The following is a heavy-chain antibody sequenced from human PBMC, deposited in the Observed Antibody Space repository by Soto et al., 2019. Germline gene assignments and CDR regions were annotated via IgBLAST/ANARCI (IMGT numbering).Heavy chain of an antibody. CDR2: ISAYTGNT. CDR3: ARADYGDYPLDYYGMDV. CDR1: GYTFTSYG. V-gene: IGHV1-18*01. Sequence: QVQLVQSGAEVKKPGASVKVSCKASGYTFTSYGISWVRQAPGQGLEWMGWISAYTGNTDYAQKHQGRVTMTTDTSTSTAYMELRSLRSDDTAVYYCARADYGDYPLDYYGMDVWGQGTTVTVSS. J-gene: IGHJ6*02. D-gene: IGHD4-17*01.